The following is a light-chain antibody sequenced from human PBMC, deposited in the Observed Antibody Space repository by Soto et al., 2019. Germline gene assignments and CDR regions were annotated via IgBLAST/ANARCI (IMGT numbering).Light chain of an antibody. V-gene: IGKV3-15*01. J-gene: IGKJ1*01. CDR3: QQYNNWPPDRT. Sequence: EIVMTQSPATLSVSPGERATLSCRASQSVSSNLSWYQQKPGQGPRLLIYGASTRATGIPARFSASGSGTEFTLTISSLPSEDFAIYFCQQYNNWPPDRTFGQGTKVEIK. CDR2: GAS. CDR1: QSVSSN.